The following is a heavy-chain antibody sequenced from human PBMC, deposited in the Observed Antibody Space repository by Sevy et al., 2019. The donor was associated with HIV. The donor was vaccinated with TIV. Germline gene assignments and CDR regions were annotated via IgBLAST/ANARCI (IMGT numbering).Heavy chain of an antibody. CDR3: VSLFLSYRSGWSYFDY. D-gene: IGHD6-19*01. V-gene: IGHV3-66*02. CDR2: IFSSGST. CDR1: GFIVNDKY. J-gene: IGHJ4*02. Sequence: GGSVRLSCAISGFIVNDKYIIWVRQAPGKGLEWVSVIFSSGSTYYADSAKGRFTISRDNSKNTVYLQMNSVRAEDTAVYYCVSLFLSYRSGWSYFDYWGQGTLVTVSS.